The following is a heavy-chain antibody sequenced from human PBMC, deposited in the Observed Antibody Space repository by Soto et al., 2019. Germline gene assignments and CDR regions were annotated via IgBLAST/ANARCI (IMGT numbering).Heavy chain of an antibody. CDR3: AREYSQGDAFDI. V-gene: IGHV1-18*01. CDR1: GYTFTSYG. Sequence: ASVKVSFKASGYTFTSYGISWVRQAPGQGLEWMGWISAYNGNTNYAQKLQGRVTMTTDTSTSTAYMELRSLRSDDTAVYYCAREYSQGDAFDIWGQGTMVTVSS. J-gene: IGHJ3*02. CDR2: ISAYNGNT. D-gene: IGHD5-18*01.